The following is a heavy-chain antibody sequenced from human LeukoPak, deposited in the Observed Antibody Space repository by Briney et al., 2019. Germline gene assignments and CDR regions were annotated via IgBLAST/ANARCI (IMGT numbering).Heavy chain of an antibody. Sequence: GGSLRLSCAASGFTFSSYGMHWVRQAPGKGLEWVAVISYDGSNKYYADSVKGRFTISRDNSKNTLYLQMNSLRAEDTAVYYCARVEEYQLPPDYWGQGTLVTVSS. D-gene: IGHD2-2*01. CDR1: GFTFSSYG. V-gene: IGHV3-30*03. J-gene: IGHJ4*02. CDR2: ISYDGSNK. CDR3: ARVEEYQLPPDY.